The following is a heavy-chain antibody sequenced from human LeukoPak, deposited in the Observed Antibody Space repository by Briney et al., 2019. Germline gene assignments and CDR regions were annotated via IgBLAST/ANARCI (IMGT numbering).Heavy chain of an antibody. J-gene: IGHJ6*02. D-gene: IGHD2-2*01. CDR2: IYYSGST. CDR1: GGSISSGGYY. V-gene: IGHV4-31*03. CDR3: ARCSSTYYYGMDV. Sequence: SETLSLTCTVSGGSISSGGYYWSWIRQHPGKGLEWIGYIYYSGSTYYNPSLKSRVTISVDTSKNQFSLKLSSVTAADTAVYYCARCSSTYYYGMDVWGQGITVTVSS.